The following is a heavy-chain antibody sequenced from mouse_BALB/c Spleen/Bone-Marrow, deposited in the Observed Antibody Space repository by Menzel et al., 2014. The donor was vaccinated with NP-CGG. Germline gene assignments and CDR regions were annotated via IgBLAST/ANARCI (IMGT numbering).Heavy chain of an antibody. CDR2: INPSNGRT. V-gene: IGHV1S81*02. CDR1: GYTFTSYW. D-gene: IGHD1-1*01. CDR3: ARYLHYYGGSYGYFDV. Sequence: VKLQESGAELVKPGASVKLSCKASGYTFTSYWMHWVKQRPGQGLEWIGEINPSNGRTNYNEKFKSKATLTVDKSSSTAYMQLSSLTSEDSAVYYCARYLHYYGGSYGYFDVWGAGTTVTVSS. J-gene: IGHJ1*01.